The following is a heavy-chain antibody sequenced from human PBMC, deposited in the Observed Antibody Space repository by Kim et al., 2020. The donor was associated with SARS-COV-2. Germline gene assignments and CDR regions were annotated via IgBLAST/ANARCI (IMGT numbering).Heavy chain of an antibody. CDR2: ISSSGSTI. V-gene: IGHV3-11*01. CDR3: ARVPYDILTGYYYYYYYYMDV. CDR1: GFTFSDYY. Sequence: GGSLRLSCAASGFTFSDYYMSWIRQAPGKGLEWVSYISSSGSTIYYADSVKGRFTISRDNAKNSLYLQMNSLRAEDTAVYYCARVPYDILTGYYYYYYYYMDVWGKGTTVTVSS. J-gene: IGHJ6*03. D-gene: IGHD3-9*01.